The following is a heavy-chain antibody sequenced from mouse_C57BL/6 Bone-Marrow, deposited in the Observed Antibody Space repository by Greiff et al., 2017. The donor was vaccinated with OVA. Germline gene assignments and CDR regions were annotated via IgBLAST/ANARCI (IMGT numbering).Heavy chain of an antibody. CDR1: GYTFTDYN. V-gene: IGHV1-18*01. J-gene: IGHJ4*01. D-gene: IGHD2-4*01. CDR2: INPNNGGT. CDR3: ARYYDPYYAMDY. Sequence: EVKLQQSGPELVKPGASVKIPCKASGYTFTDYNMDWVKQSHGKSLEWIGDINPNNGGTIYNQKFKGKATLTVDKSSSTAYMELRSLTSEDTAVYYCARYYDPYYAMDYWGQGTSVTVSS.